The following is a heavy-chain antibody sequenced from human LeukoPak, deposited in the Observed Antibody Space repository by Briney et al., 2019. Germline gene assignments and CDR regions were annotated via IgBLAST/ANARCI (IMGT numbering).Heavy chain of an antibody. V-gene: IGHV3-48*02. Sequence: GGSLRLSCAASGFTLSSYSMNWVRQAPGKGLEWVSYIRSSSSTIYYADSVKGRFTISRDNAKNSLYLQMNSLRDEDTAVYYCARDGIQLWTGAFDYWGQGTLVTVSS. CDR3: ARDGIQLWTGAFDY. J-gene: IGHJ4*02. CDR2: IRSSSSTI. D-gene: IGHD5-18*01. CDR1: GFTLSSYS.